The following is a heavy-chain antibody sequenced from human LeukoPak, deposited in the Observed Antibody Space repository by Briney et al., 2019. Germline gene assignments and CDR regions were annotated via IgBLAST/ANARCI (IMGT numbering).Heavy chain of an antibody. CDR3: ARGPNSRGWYPIVN. J-gene: IGHJ4*02. CDR2: IIPIFGTA. Sequence: ASVKVSCKASGGTFSSYAISWVRQAPGQGLEWMGGIIPIFGTANYAQKFQGRVTITADESTSTAYMELSSLRSEDTAVYYCARGPNSRGWYPIVNWGQGTLVTVSS. CDR1: GGTFSSYA. V-gene: IGHV1-69*13. D-gene: IGHD6-19*01.